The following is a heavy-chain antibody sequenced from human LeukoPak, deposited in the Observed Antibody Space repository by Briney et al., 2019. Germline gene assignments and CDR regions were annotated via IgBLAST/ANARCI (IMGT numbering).Heavy chain of an antibody. Sequence: GGSLRLSCAASGFTFSDYNMRWIRQAPGKGLEWVSSISRSGSTKYYADSVKGRFTISRDNAKNSLFLQMNSLRAEDTAVYYCARWYSSGWYVHYFDYWGQGTLVTVSS. CDR3: ARWYSSGWYVHYFDY. CDR1: GFTFSDYN. CDR2: ISRSGSTK. D-gene: IGHD6-19*01. J-gene: IGHJ4*02. V-gene: IGHV3-11*04.